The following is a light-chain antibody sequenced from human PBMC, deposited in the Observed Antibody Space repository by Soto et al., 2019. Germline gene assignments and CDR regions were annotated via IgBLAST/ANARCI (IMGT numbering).Light chain of an antibody. V-gene: IGKV1-5*03. CDR2: YAS. Sequence: DILMTQSPSTLSASVGDRVTITCRASQSISNFLAWYQQKPGKAPNLLIYYASNLANGVPSRFGGSGTGTEFSLTISSLQPDDFATYYCQQYNTYPYTFGQGTTLEIK. CDR1: QSISNF. CDR3: QQYNTYPYT. J-gene: IGKJ2*01.